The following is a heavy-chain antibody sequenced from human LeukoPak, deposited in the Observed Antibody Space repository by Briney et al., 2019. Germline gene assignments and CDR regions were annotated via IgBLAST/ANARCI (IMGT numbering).Heavy chain of an antibody. D-gene: IGHD2-15*01. CDR2: INPNSGGT. V-gene: IGHV1-2*02. CDR1: GYTFTGYY. Sequence: ASVKVSCKASGYTFTGYYMHWVRQAPGQGLGWMGWINPNSGGTNYAQKFQGRVTMTRDTSISTAYMELSSLRSEDTAVYYCHVVVVAATGDVVYWGQGTLVTVSS. CDR3: HVVVVAATGDVVY. J-gene: IGHJ4*02.